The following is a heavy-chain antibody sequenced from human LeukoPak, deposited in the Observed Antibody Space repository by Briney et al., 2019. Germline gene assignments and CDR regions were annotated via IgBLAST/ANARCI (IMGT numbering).Heavy chain of an antibody. D-gene: IGHD6-13*01. V-gene: IGHV3-48*01. CDR1: GFTFSSCS. CDR2: ISSSSSTI. J-gene: IGHJ3*02. Sequence: GGSLRLSCAASGFTFSSCSMTWVRQAPGKGLEWVSYISSSSSTIYYADSVKGRFNISRDNAKNSLCLQMNSLRAEDTAVYYCARDKGQQQLVPYDAFDIWGQGTMVTVSS. CDR3: ARDKGQQQLVPYDAFDI.